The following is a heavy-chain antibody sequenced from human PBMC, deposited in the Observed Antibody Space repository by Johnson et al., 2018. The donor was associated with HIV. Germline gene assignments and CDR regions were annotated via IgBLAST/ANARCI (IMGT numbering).Heavy chain of an antibody. J-gene: IGHJ3*02. Sequence: EVQLLESGGGLVQPGGSLRLSCAASGFTFSSYAMSWVLQAPGKGLEWVSAISGSGNSAYYADSVKGRFTISRDNSKNTLYLQMNSLRAEDTAVYYCAKDIIPVSSSWVLPLDALDIWGQGTMVTVSS. D-gene: IGHD6-13*01. V-gene: IGHV3-23*01. CDR3: AKDIIPVSSSWVLPLDALDI. CDR2: ISGSGNSA. CDR1: GFTFSSYA.